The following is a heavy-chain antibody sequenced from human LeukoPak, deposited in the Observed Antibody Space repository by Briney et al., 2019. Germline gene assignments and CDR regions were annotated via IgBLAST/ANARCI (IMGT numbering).Heavy chain of an antibody. CDR1: GGSISSYY. J-gene: IGHJ3*02. Sequence: SETLSLTCTVSGGSISSYYWSWIRQPPGKGLEWIGYIYYSGSTNYNPSLKSRVTISVDTSKNQFSLKLSSVTAADTAVYYCARATGNDAFDIWGQGTMVTVSS. CDR2: IYYSGST. CDR3: ARATGNDAFDI. V-gene: IGHV4-59*01. D-gene: IGHD3-10*01.